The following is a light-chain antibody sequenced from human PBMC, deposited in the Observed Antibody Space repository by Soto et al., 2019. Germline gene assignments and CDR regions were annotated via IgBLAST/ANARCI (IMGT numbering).Light chain of an antibody. CDR1: SSNIGNNY. V-gene: IGLV1-51*01. J-gene: IGLJ2*01. CDR2: DND. CDR3: GTWDSSLSVVV. Sequence: QSVLTQPPSGSAAPGQKGTISCSGSSSNIGNNYVSWYQQLPGAAPKLLIDDNDKRPSGIPDRFSGSKSGTSATLGITGLQTGDEADYFCGTWDSSLSVVVFGGGTKLTVL.